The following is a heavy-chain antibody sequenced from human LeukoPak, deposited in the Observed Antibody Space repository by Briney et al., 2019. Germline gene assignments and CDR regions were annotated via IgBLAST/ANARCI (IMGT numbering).Heavy chain of an antibody. J-gene: IGHJ3*02. D-gene: IGHD6-19*01. CDR2: INHIGST. CDR3: ARAPPSSGWYTGPFAAFDI. Sequence: SETLSLTCAVYGGSFRGYYWSWIRHPPGKGLEWIGEINHIGSTNYNPSLKSRVTISVDTSKNQFSLRLSSVTAADTAVYYCARAPPSSGWYTGPFAAFDIWGQGTMVTVSS. CDR1: GGSFRGYY. V-gene: IGHV4-34*01.